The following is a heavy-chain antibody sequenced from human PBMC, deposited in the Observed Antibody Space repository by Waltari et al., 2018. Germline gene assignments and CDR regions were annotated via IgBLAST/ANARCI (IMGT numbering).Heavy chain of an antibody. CDR2: MNPNGGNT. CDR3: ARGLRQWLVLGYWFDP. D-gene: IGHD6-19*01. J-gene: IGHJ5*02. CDR1: GYTFTSYD. Sequence: QVQLVQSGAEVKKPGASVKVSCKASGYTFTSYDINWVRPATGQGLERMGWMNPNGGNTGYAQKFQGRVTMTRSTSVSTAYMELSSLRSEDTAVYYCARGLRQWLVLGYWFDPWGQGTLVTVSS. V-gene: IGHV1-8*02.